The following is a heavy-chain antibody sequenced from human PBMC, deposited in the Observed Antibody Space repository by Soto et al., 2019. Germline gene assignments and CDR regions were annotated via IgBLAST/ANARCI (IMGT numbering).Heavy chain of an antibody. D-gene: IGHD3-10*01. CDR1: GGSISSDDYY. J-gene: IGHJ3*02. CDR2: IYYSGST. Sequence: QVQLQESGPGLVKPSQTLSLTCTVSGGSISSDDYYWSWIRQPPGKGLEWIGYIYYSGSTYYNPSLKGRVTMSVDTYKIHFSLRLSSVTAADTAVYYCARDTSYYYAAPSAFDIWGQGTMVTVSS. V-gene: IGHV4-30-4*01. CDR3: ARDTSYYYAAPSAFDI.